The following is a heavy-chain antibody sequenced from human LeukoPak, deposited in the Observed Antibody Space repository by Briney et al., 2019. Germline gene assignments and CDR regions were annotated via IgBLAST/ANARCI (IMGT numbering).Heavy chain of an antibody. Sequence: GGSLRLSCAASGLTFSSYALSWVRQAPGKGLDLVSSISVDSITYYLDSVKGRSTISRDNSKSTLYLQMHSLRAEDTALYYCAKCNLNNCREGFDIWGQGTMVTVSS. CDR3: AKCNLNNCREGFDI. CDR2: ISVDSIT. D-gene: IGHD1-1*01. CDR1: GLTFSSYA. J-gene: IGHJ3*02. V-gene: IGHV3-23*01.